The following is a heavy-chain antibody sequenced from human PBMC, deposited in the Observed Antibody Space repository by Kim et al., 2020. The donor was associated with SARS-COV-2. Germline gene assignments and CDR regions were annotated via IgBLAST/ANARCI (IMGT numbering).Heavy chain of an antibody. Sequence: ASVKVSCKASGYTFTSYGISWVRQAPGQGLEWMGWISAYNGNTNYAQKLQGRVTMTTDTSTSTAYMELRSLRSDDTAVYYCAREGGTCSGGSCYPILGRYYYYGMDVWGQGTTVTVSS. CDR3: AREGGTCSGGSCYPILGRYYYYGMDV. D-gene: IGHD2-15*01. V-gene: IGHV1-18*01. CDR2: ISAYNGNT. CDR1: GYTFTSYG. J-gene: IGHJ6*02.